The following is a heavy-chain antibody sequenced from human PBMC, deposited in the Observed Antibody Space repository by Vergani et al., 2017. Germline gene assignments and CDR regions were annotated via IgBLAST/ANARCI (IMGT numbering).Heavy chain of an antibody. J-gene: IGHJ4*02. CDR1: GESIRSGSHY. V-gene: IGHV4-61*02. CDR3: ARSRPYCTSGSCPAI. CDR2: IHTGGST. D-gene: IGHD2-15*01. Sequence: QVKLQESGPGLLKPSQTLSLTCTVSGESIRSGSHYWSWIRQPAGTGSEWSGHIHTGGSTDLNPSVKSLVSISVDTSKSQFSLKLNSVTVAGTAVYYCARSRPYCTSGSCPAIWRQRTLVTVSS.